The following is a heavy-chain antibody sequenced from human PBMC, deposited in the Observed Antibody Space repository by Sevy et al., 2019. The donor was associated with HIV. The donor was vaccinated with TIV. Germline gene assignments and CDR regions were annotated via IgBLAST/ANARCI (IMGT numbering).Heavy chain of an antibody. CDR3: SATREYYSDSYGYFDY. CDR1: GQTLTDLS. V-gene: IGHV1-24*01. CDR2: FDPEDGER. Sequence: ASVKVSCKASGQTLTDLSMHWVRQAPGKGVEWIGRFDPEDGERIYAQKFQGRVTMTEDTSTDTAYMELSSLRSEDTAVYYCSATREYYSDSYGYFDYWGQGTLVTVSS. J-gene: IGHJ4*02. D-gene: IGHD3-22*01.